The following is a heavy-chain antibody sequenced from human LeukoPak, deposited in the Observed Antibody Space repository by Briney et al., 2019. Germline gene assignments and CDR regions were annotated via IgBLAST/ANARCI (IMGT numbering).Heavy chain of an antibody. J-gene: IGHJ4*02. V-gene: IGHV1-18*01. CDR3: ARRSGSGSYIDY. CDR1: GYTFTSNG. Sequence: ASVKVSCKASGYTFTSNGITWVRQAPGQGREGMGWISAYNGQTNYAQSPQGSVAMPTDPSTHTAYIELRSLRSDDTAVYYCARRSGSGSYIDYWGQGTLVTVSS. D-gene: IGHD3-10*01. CDR2: ISAYNGQT.